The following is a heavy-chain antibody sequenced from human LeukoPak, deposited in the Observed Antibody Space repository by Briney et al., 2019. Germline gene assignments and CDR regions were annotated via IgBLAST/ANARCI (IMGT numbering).Heavy chain of an antibody. CDR2: IYYSGST. D-gene: IGHD3-10*01. V-gene: IGHV4-39*07. J-gene: IGHJ4*02. Sequence: PSETLSLTCTVSGGSISSSSYYWGWIRQPPGKGLEWIGSIYYSGSTYYNPSLKSRVTISVDTSKNQFSLKLSSVTAADTAVYYCARGRITMVRGVISYYFDYWGQGTLVTVSS. CDR3: ARGRITMVRGVISYYFDY. CDR1: GGSISSSSYY.